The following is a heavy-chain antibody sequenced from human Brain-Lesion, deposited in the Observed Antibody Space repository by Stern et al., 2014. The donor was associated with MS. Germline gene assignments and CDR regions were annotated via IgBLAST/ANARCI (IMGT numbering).Heavy chain of an antibody. Sequence: QVQLGQSGAEVKKPGASVKVSCKVSGYTLTEFSMHWVRQAPRKGLEWMGGFDPEDGETIYAQKFQGRVPMTEDTSTDTAYMELSSLRSEDTAVYYCATLSPGAGGNYYRHFDYWGQGTLVTVSS. J-gene: IGHJ4*02. V-gene: IGHV1-24*01. CDR1: GYTLTEFS. CDR2: FDPEDGET. D-gene: IGHD1-26*01. CDR3: ATLSPGAGGNYYRHFDY.